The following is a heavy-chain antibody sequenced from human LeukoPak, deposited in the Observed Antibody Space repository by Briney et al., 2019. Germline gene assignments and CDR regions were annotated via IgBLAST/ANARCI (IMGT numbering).Heavy chain of an antibody. Sequence: GGSLRLSCAASGFTVSSNYMSWVRQAPGKGLEWVSVIYSGGSTYYADSVKGRFTISRDNSKNTLYLQMNSLRAEDTAVYYCARVGGSGQSLAFAIWGQGTMVTVSS. CDR2: IYSGGST. V-gene: IGHV3-66*01. CDR1: GFTVSSNY. D-gene: IGHD2-15*01. J-gene: IGHJ3*02. CDR3: ARVGGSGQSLAFAI.